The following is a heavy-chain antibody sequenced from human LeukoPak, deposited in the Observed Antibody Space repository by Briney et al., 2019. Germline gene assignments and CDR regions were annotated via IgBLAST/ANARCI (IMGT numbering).Heavy chain of an antibody. Sequence: SETLSLTCSVSGDSVRNDFYYWGWIRQPPGKGLEWVACLSHAGNTWYNPSLESRLSISVDTSKNQFSLKFSSVTAADTAVYYCARRGSGSRGDFDYWGQGTLVTVSS. D-gene: IGHD2-15*01. CDR2: LSHAGNT. CDR1: GDSVRNDFYY. V-gene: IGHV4-39*01. J-gene: IGHJ4*02. CDR3: ARRGSGSRGDFDY.